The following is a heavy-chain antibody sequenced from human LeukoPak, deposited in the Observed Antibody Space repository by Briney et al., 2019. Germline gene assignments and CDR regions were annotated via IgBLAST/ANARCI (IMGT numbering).Heavy chain of an antibody. J-gene: IGHJ6*04. CDR1: GYTFTSYY. CDR3: ARLGAPAIVAAGPLDV. V-gene: IGHV1-46*01. Sequence: ASVKVSCKASGYTFTSYYMHWVRQAPGQGLEWMGIINPSGGSTSYAQKFQGRVTITRDTSASTAYMELSSLRSEDMAVYYCARLGAPAIVAAGPLDVWGKGTTVTVSS. D-gene: IGHD6-13*01. CDR2: INPSGGST.